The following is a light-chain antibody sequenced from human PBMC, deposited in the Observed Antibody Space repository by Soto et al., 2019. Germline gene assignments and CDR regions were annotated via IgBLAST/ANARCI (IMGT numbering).Light chain of an antibody. CDR1: QSIRSH. CDR2: AAS. V-gene: IGKV1-39*01. CDR3: QQCFSSPFT. Sequence: DFQMTQSPSSLSASVGDRVSITCRASQSIRSHLNWYQHKPGKAPKVLIYAASSLQGGVPSRFTGSGSRTDFTLTIKSLQPEDFATYYCQQCFSSPFTFGPGTKVDVK. J-gene: IGKJ3*01.